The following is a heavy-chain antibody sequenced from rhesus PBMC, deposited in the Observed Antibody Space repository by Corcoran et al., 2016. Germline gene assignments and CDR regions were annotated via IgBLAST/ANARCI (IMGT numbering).Heavy chain of an antibody. CDR1: GGSIRSNY. D-gene: IGHD2-21*01. J-gene: IGHJ5-1*01. CDR3: ASGYCTGSGCYGGFDV. V-gene: IGHV4-173*01. Sequence: QLQLQESGPGLVKPSETLSLTCAVSGGSIRSNYWSWIRQPPGKGLEWIGLISGSGGCTDYNPSLKSRVTISTDTSKNQFSLMLSSVTAADTAVYYCASGYCTGSGCYGGFDVWGPGVLVTVSS. CDR2: ISGSGGCT.